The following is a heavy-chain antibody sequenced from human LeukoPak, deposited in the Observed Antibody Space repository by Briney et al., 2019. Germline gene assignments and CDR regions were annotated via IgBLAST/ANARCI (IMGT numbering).Heavy chain of an antibody. V-gene: IGHV1-18*01. J-gene: IGHJ4*02. CDR3: ARACAAGTGRIGY. CDR1: GYTFTSYD. CDR2: ISACNGNT. D-gene: IGHD6-13*01. Sequence: ASVKVSCKASGYTFTSYDINWVGQAPGQGLEGMGWISACNGNTNYAQKLQDRVIITTDTYTSTPHMQLRSLRTDDKTVYYCARACAAGTGRIGYWGQGTLVTVSS.